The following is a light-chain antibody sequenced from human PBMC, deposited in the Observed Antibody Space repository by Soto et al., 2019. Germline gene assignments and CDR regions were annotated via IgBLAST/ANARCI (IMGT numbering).Light chain of an antibody. CDR3: CSYAGSYTFV. V-gene: IGLV2-11*01. J-gene: IGLJ1*01. Sequence: QSVLTQPASVSGSPGQSTTIFCTGTSXDVGGYNYVSWYQHHPGKAPKLMIYDVSKRPSGVPDRFSGSKSGNTASLTISGLQAEDEADYYCCSYAGSYTFVFGTGTKVTVL. CDR2: DVS. CDR1: SXDVGGYNY.